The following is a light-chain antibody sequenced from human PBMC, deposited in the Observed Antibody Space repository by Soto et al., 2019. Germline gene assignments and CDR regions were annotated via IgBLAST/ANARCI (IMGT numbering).Light chain of an antibody. V-gene: IGKV3-20*01. CDR2: GAS. Sequence: DIVLTQSPGTLSSSPGERATLSCRASQSVASTYLAGYQQKPDQAPRLLIYGASRRATGIPDRFSGSGSGTDFTLTISRIEPEDFAVYYCQQYCNTPPYTFGPGTKVDIK. CDR3: QQYCNTPPYT. J-gene: IGKJ3*01. CDR1: QSVASTY.